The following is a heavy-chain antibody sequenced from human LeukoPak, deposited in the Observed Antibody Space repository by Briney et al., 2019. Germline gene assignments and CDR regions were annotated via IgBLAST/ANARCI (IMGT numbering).Heavy chain of an antibody. V-gene: IGHV3-23*01. CDR2: ISGAAGGI. J-gene: IGHJ4*02. Sequence: GGSLRLSCAASGFTFRDEAMSWVRQAPGKGLDWVSSISGAAGGIYYADSVRGRFTISRDNSKNTLYLQMNSLGVGDTAVYYCASLRYLEKWGQGTLVTVSS. CDR3: ASLRYLEK. CDR1: GFTFRDEA. D-gene: IGHD3-3*01.